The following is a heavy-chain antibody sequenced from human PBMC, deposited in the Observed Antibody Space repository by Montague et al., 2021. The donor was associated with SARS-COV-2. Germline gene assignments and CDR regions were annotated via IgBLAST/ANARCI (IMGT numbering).Heavy chain of an antibody. V-gene: IGHV3-74*01. CDR3: ARYSYSGTYFVLNDAFDI. J-gene: IGHJ3*02. CDR1: GFTFSSYW. Sequence: SLRLSCAASGFTFSSYWMHWVRQAPGTGLVWVSRINSDGSSTSYADSVKGRFTISRDNAKNTLYLQMNSLRAEDTTVYYCARYSYSGTYFVLNDAFDIWGQGTLVTVSA. D-gene: IGHD1-26*01. CDR2: INSDGSST.